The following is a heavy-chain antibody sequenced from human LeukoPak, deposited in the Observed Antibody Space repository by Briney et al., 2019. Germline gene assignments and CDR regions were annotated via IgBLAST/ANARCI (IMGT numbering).Heavy chain of an antibody. J-gene: IGHJ6*03. V-gene: IGHV3-13*01. CDR1: GFTFRSYD. Sequence: GGSLRLSCAASGFTFRSYDMHWVRPVTGKGLEWVSTIGFTGDTYYPGSVKGRFTISRENVKSSLYLQMNSLRAGDTAVYYCARGPNYRYYMDVWGKGTTVTVSS. CDR3: ARGPNYRYYMDV. CDR2: IGFTGDT.